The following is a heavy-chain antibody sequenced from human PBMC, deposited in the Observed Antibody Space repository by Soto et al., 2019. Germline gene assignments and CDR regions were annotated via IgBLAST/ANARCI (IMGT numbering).Heavy chain of an antibody. CDR1: GFTFSSYS. V-gene: IGHV3-21*02. CDR3: ARECSRYVDSFSNCFDY. CDR2: ISTTSSFI. Sequence: EVQLVESGGGLVKPGGSLRLSCAASGFTFSSYSMNWVRQAPGKGLEWVSSISTTSSFIYSADSVKGRFTISRDNAKNSLYLQMNSLRAEDTAVYYCARECSRYVDSFSNCFDYWFQGTLVTVAS. D-gene: IGHD4-17*01. J-gene: IGHJ4*02.